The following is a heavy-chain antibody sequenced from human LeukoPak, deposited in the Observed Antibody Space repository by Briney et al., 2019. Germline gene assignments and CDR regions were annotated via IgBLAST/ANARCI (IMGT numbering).Heavy chain of an antibody. CDR2: IYSGGST. Sequence: GGSLRLSCAASGFTVSSNYTSWVRQAPGKGLEWVSVIYSGGSTYYADSVKGRFTISRDNSKNTLYLQMNSLRAEDTAVYYCARARELGKYYFDYWGQGTLVTVSS. V-gene: IGHV3-53*01. D-gene: IGHD7-27*01. CDR3: ARARELGKYYFDY. CDR1: GFTVSSNY. J-gene: IGHJ4*02.